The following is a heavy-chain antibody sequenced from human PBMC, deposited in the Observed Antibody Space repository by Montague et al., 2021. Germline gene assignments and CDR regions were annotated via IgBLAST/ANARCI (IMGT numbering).Heavy chain of an antibody. CDR2: IYYSGST. D-gene: IGHD6-6*01. Sequence: SETLSLTCTLSGGSIRSYYWNWIRQPPGKGLEWIGYIYYSGSTNYNPSLKSRVNISLDTSNYQFSLNLRSVTAADTAVYYCARALAARWWFDPWGQGTLVTVPS. V-gene: IGHV4-59*01. J-gene: IGHJ5*02. CDR1: GGSIRSYY. CDR3: ARALAARWWFDP.